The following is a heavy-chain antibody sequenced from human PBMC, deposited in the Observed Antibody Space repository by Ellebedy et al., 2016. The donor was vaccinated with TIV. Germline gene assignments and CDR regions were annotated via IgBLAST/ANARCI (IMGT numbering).Heavy chain of an antibody. V-gene: IGHV3-48*04. J-gene: IGHJ4*02. Sequence: GGSLRLSCAASGFSFRSSDMTWVRRAPGKGLEWISYISSGSTTIHYADSVKGRFTISRDNAINSLFLQMNRLRADDTAMYYCARETNPPPGAVAGTGFDCWGQGTLVIVSS. D-gene: IGHD6-19*01. CDR1: GFSFRSSD. CDR3: ARETNPPPGAVAGTGFDC. CDR2: ISSGSTTI.